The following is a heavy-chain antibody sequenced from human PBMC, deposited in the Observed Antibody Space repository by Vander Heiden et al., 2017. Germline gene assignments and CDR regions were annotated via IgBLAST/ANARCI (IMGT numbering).Heavy chain of an antibody. CDR2: ISSSSSTM. CDR3: ATRYCNGGPCYRLDAFDI. J-gene: IGHJ3*02. Sequence: EVQLVESGGGLVQPGGSLRLSCAASGFSFSRYNMDCVRQAPGKGLEWLSYISSSSSTMYYADSVKGRFTISRDNAKNSLYLQMSSLRDEDTAVYYCATRYCNGGPCYRLDAFDIWGQGTMVTVAS. CDR1: GFSFSRYN. D-gene: IGHD2-15*01. V-gene: IGHV3-48*02.